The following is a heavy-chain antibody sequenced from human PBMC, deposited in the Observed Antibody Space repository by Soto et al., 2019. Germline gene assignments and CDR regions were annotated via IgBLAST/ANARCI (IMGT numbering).Heavy chain of an antibody. CDR1: GYTFTSYV. CDR3: ARGSNCYVDY. D-gene: IGHD1-26*01. J-gene: IGHJ4*02. V-gene: IGHV1-3*01. Sequence: QVQLVQSGAEVKKSGASVKVSCKASGYTFTSYVMHWVRQAPGQRLEWMGWINAGDGHTKYSQKFQGRVTITRDTSATTVYMELSSLTSEDTAVYYCARGSNCYVDYWGQGTLVTVSS. CDR2: INAGDGHT.